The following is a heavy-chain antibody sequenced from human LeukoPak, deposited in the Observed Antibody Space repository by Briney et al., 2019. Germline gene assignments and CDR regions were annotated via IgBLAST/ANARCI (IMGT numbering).Heavy chain of an antibody. CDR2: IYYGGST. D-gene: IGHD3-22*01. CDR1: GGPVSSTHY. Sequence: KPSETLSLTCTVSGGPVSSTHYWGWIRQPPGKGLEWIGSIYYGGSTYYNASLRSRVTTSVDTSKNQFSLKLSSVTAADTAVYYCAKSTYYYDTFVNAFDLWGQGTVVTVSS. CDR3: AKSTYYYDTFVNAFDL. V-gene: IGHV4-39*07. J-gene: IGHJ3*01.